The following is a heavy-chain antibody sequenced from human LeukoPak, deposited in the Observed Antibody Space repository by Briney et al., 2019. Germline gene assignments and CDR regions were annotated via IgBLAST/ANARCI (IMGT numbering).Heavy chain of an antibody. V-gene: IGHV3-74*01. CDR1: GFTFSSYW. Sequence: PGGSLRLSCAASGFTFSSYWMHWVRQAPGKGLGWVSRINSDGSSTIYADSVKGRFAISRDNAKNTLYLQLNSLRAEDTAVYYCARQRGYSGYDFVSLDIWGQGTMVTVSS. CDR3: ARQRGYSGYDFVSLDI. CDR2: INSDGSST. J-gene: IGHJ3*02. D-gene: IGHD5-12*01.